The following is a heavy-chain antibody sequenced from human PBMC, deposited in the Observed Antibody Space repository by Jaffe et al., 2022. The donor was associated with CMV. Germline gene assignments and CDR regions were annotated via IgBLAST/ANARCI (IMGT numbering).Heavy chain of an antibody. CDR3: AKNRRLGTMVRGLAPMDV. CDR2: ISGSGGST. V-gene: IGHV3-23*04. Sequence: EVQLVESGGGLVQPGGSLRLSCAASGFTFSSYAMSWVRQAPGKGLEWVSAISGSGGSTYYADSVKGRFTISRDNSKNTLYLQMNSLRAEDTAVYYCAKNRRLGTMVRGLAPMDVWGKGTTVTVSS. D-gene: IGHD3-10*01. J-gene: IGHJ6*03. CDR1: GFTFSSYA.